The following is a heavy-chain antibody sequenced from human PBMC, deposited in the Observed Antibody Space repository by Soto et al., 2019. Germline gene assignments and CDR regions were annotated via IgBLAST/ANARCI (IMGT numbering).Heavy chain of an antibody. Sequence: PSETLSLTCTVSGDSITAGGHYWAWIRQYPEKGLEWLGYIHYSGTTDYNPSLKSRLTVSVDTSKNQFSLSLSSVTAADTAIYYCAALTATYWNFSIWGRGTLLTVS. CDR1: GDSITAGGHY. D-gene: IGHD2-21*02. CDR3: AALTATYWNFSI. J-gene: IGHJ2*01. V-gene: IGHV4-31*03. CDR2: IHYSGTT.